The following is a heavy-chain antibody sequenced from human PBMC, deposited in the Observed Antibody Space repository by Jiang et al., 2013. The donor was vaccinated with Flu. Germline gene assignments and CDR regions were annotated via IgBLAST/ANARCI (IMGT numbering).Heavy chain of an antibody. Sequence: DGETIYAQKFQGRVTMTEDTSTDTAYMELSSLRSEDTAVYYCATQERGYCSGGSCYSLNYWGQGTLVTVSS. J-gene: IGHJ4*02. D-gene: IGHD2-15*01. CDR2: DGET. CDR3: ATQERGYCSGGSCYSLNY. V-gene: IGHV1-24*01.